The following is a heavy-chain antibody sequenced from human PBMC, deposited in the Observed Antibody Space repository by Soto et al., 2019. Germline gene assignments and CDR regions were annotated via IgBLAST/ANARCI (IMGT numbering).Heavy chain of an antibody. D-gene: IGHD3-3*01. Sequence: ASVKVSCKASGGTFSSYAISWVRQAPGQGLEWMGGIIPIFGTANYAQKFQGRVTITADKSTSTAYMELSSLRSEDTAVYYCARYKAAPSPITIFGVVRPPYYYYGMDVWGQGTTVTVSS. CDR2: IIPIFGTA. CDR1: GGTFSSYA. V-gene: IGHV1-69*06. CDR3: ARYKAAPSPITIFGVVRPPYYYYGMDV. J-gene: IGHJ6*02.